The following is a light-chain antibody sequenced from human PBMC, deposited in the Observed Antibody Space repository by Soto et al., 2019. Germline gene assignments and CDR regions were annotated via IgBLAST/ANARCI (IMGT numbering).Light chain of an antibody. CDR2: EVS. Sequence: QSALTQPPSVSGSPGQSVTISCTGTSGDIGTYNRVSWYQQTPGTAPKVMIYEVSNRPSGVPDRFSGSQSGNTASLTISGLQAEDEADYYCSSYTTSTLVFGGGIKLTVL. CDR3: SSYTTSTLV. V-gene: IGLV2-18*02. J-gene: IGLJ2*01. CDR1: SGDIGTYNR.